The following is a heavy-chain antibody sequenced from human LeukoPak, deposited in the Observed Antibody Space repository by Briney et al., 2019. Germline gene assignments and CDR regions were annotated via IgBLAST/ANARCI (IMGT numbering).Heavy chain of an antibody. CDR1: GYTFTGYY. CDR3: ARDPGGTGTITGDDY. CDR2: INPNSGGT. V-gene: IGHV1-2*02. Sequence: ASVKVSFKASGYTFTGYYMHWVRQAPGQGLEWMGWINPNSGGTNYAQKFQGRVTMTRDTSISTAYMELSRLRSDDTAVYYCARDPGGTGTITGDDYWGQGTLVTVPS. D-gene: IGHD1-1*01. J-gene: IGHJ4*02.